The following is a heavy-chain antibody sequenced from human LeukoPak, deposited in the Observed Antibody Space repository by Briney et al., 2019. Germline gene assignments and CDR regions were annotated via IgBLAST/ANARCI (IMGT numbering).Heavy chain of an antibody. CDR1: GGSISSGGYS. Sequence: SETLSLTCAVSGGSISSGGYSWSWIRQPPGKGLEWIGYIYHSGSTYYNPSLKSRVTISVDRSKNQFSLKLSSVTAADTAVYYCARSTAAKLFDYWGQGTLVTVSS. J-gene: IGHJ4*02. V-gene: IGHV4-30-2*01. D-gene: IGHD6-13*01. CDR2: IYHSGST. CDR3: ARSTAAKLFDY.